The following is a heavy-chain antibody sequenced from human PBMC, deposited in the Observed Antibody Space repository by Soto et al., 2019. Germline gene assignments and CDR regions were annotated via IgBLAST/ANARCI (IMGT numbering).Heavy chain of an antibody. Sequence: PSETLSLTCAVYGGSFSGYYWSWIRQPPGKGLEWIGEINHSGSTNYNPSLKSRVTISVDTSKNQFSLKLSSVTAADTAVYYCAYAGTDYYYGMDVWGQGTTVT. D-gene: IGHD6-13*01. CDR3: AYAGTDYYYGMDV. CDR2: INHSGST. V-gene: IGHV4-34*01. J-gene: IGHJ6*02. CDR1: GGSFSGYY.